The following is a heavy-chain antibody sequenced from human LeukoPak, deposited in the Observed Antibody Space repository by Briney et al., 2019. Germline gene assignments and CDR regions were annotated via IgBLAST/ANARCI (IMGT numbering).Heavy chain of an antibody. CDR1: GFTFSSYG. CDR2: IRYDGSNK. Sequence: GGSLRLSCAASGFTFSSYGMHWVRQAPGKGLEWVAFIRYDGSNKYYADSVKGRFTISRDNSKNTLYLQMNSLRAEDTAVYYCAKDQGDIVVVPADYWGQGTLVTVSS. J-gene: IGHJ4*02. D-gene: IGHD2-2*01. CDR3: AKDQGDIVVVPADY. V-gene: IGHV3-30*02.